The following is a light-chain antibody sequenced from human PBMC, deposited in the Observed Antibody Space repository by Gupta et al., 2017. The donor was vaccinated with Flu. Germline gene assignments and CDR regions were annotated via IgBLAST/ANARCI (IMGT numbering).Light chain of an antibody. CDR2: DDS. Sequence: SYVLTQPPSVSVAPGQTARITCGGNNIGSKAVHWYQQKPGQAPVLIVNDDSDRPSGIPERFSGSNYGNTATLTITRVEAGDEADYYCQVGDSSSDHVVFGGGTKLTVL. CDR1: NIGSKA. CDR3: QVGDSSSDHVV. V-gene: IGLV3-21*02. J-gene: IGLJ2*01.